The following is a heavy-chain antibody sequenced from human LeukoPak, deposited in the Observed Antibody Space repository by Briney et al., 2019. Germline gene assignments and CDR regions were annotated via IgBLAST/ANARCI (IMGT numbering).Heavy chain of an antibody. CDR3: ARLEGSYGPNYFDY. CDR2: IYYSGST. CDR1: GGSVSSGSYY. Sequence: KTSETLSLTCTVSGGSVSSGSYYWSWIRQPPGKGLEWIGSIYYSGSTYYNPSLKSRVTISVDTSKNQFSLKMSSVTAADTAVYYCARLEGSYGPNYFDYWGQGTLVTVSS. J-gene: IGHJ4*02. D-gene: IGHD5-18*01. V-gene: IGHV4-39*01.